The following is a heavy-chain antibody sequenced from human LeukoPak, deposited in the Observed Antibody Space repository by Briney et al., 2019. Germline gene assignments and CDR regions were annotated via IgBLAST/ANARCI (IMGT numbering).Heavy chain of an antibody. V-gene: IGHV4-34*01. CDR1: GGSFTDYN. CDR3: ARGLDLDGLDL. CDR2: IKDSRTT. Sequence: SETLSLTCAVYGGSFTDYNWTWLRQSPERGLEWIGEIKDSRTTHYNPSLKSRVTMSVDTAKSQFSLRLTAVTAADTAVYYCARGLDLDGLDLWGQGALVTVSS. D-gene: IGHD1-1*01. J-gene: IGHJ5*02.